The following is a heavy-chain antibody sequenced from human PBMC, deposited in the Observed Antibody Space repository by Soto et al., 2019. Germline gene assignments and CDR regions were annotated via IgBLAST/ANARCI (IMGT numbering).Heavy chain of an antibody. V-gene: IGHV1-69*01. CDR1: GGTFSSYA. CDR2: IIPIFGTA. J-gene: IGHJ6*02. CDR3: ARARVFRYDSSGYYKDRYYYGMDV. D-gene: IGHD3-22*01. Sequence: QVQLVQSGAEVKKPGSSVKVSCKASGGTFSSYAISWVRQAPGQGLEWMGGIIPIFGTANYAQKFQGRVTITADESTSTAYMELSSLRSEDTAVYYCARARVFRYDSSGYYKDRYYYGMDVWGQGTTVTVSS.